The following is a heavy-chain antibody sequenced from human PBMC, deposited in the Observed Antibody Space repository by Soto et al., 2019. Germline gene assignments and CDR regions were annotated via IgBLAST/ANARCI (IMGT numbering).Heavy chain of an antibody. D-gene: IGHD2-15*01. Sequence: ASVKVSCKASGYSFKDHYMHWVRQAPGRGLEWVGIINPSGEHTNYAQQFRGRVAMTRDTSTSTAYMELRGLRSEDTAVYFCARISCKGGSCYFDFDHWGQGTLVTVSS. CDR3: ARISCKGGSCYFDFDH. CDR1: GYSFKDHY. CDR2: INPSGEHT. V-gene: IGHV1-46*02. J-gene: IGHJ4*02.